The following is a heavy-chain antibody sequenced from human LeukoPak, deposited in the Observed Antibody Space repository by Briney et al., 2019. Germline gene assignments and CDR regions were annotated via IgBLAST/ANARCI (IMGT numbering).Heavy chain of an antibody. CDR3: ASWGRGFRSGLRFDY. V-gene: IGHV4-31*03. Sequence: SQTLSLTCTVSGGSISSGGYYWSWIRQHPGKGLEWIGYIYYSGSTYCNPSLKSRVTISVDTSKNQFSLKLSSVTAADTAVYYCASWGRGFRSGLRFDYWGQGTLVTVSS. J-gene: IGHJ4*02. CDR1: GGSISSGGYY. CDR2: IYYSGST. D-gene: IGHD3-3*01.